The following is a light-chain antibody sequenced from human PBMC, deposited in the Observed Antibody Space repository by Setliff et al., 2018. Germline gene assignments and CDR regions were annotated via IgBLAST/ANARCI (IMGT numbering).Light chain of an antibody. CDR2: GNN. CDR3: AAWDDGLKGPV. CDR1: NSNIGSYT. Sequence: QSALAQPPSASATPGQRVTISCSGSNSNIGSYTVTWYQQLPGTAPKLLIYGNNQRLSGVPDRFSGSKSGTSASLAISGLQSEDEADYYCAAWDDGLKGPVFGGGTRSPS. J-gene: IGLJ3*02. V-gene: IGLV1-44*01.